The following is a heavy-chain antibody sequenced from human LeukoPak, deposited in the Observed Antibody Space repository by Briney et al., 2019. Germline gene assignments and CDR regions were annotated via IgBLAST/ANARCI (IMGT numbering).Heavy chain of an antibody. CDR3: ARHFERAYYYGSGSYYNRDNYFDY. V-gene: IGHV4-39*01. CDR2: IYYSGST. Sequence: PSETLSLTCTVSGGSISSTSYYWGWIRQPPGKGLEWIGSIYYSGSTYYNPSLKSRVTISVDTSKNQFSLKLSSVTAADTAVYYCARHFERAYYYGSGSYYNRDNYFDYWGQGTLVTVSS. CDR1: GGSISSTSYY. J-gene: IGHJ4*02. D-gene: IGHD3-10*01.